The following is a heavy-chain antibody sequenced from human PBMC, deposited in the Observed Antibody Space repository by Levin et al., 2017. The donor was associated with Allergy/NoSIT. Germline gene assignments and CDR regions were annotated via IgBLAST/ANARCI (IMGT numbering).Heavy chain of an antibody. D-gene: IGHD2-15*01. CDR3: ARDFYPSGTPLDY. CDR1: GFTFSNYW. V-gene: IGHV3-7*01. J-gene: IGHJ4*02. CDR2: IKEDGSEK. Sequence: GESLKISCAASGFTFSNYWMSWVRQAPGKGLEWVANIKEDGSEKYYMDSVKGRFTISRDNAKNSLYLQMNSLRVEDTALYYCARDFYPSGTPLDYWGQGTLVTVSS.